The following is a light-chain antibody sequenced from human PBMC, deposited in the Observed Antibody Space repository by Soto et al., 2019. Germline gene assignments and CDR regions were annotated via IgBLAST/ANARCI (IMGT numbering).Light chain of an antibody. CDR2: STS. J-gene: IGKJ5*01. CDR3: QQYGSSSIT. V-gene: IGKV3-20*01. Sequence: EIVLTQSPGTLSLSPGERATLSCRASQSVSSSSLAWNQQEPGQAPRLLIYSTSSRATGIPDRFSGSGSGTDFTLTISRLEPEDFAVYYCQQYGSSSITFGQGTLLEIK. CDR1: QSVSSSS.